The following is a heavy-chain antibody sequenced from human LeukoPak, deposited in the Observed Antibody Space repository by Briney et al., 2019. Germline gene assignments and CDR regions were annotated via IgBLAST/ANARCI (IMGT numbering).Heavy chain of an antibody. Sequence: PTGGSLRLSCTASGFTFADYAMSWVRQAPGKGLEWVSGMSGSGDRTYYADSVKGRFTISRDNSKNTLCLQMNSLRAEDTAVYYCAKDRDSSDSQPHYFDYWGQGTLVTVSS. CDR2: MSGSGDRT. V-gene: IGHV3-23*01. CDR1: GFTFADYA. J-gene: IGHJ4*02. CDR3: AKDRDSSDSQPHYFDY. D-gene: IGHD3-22*01.